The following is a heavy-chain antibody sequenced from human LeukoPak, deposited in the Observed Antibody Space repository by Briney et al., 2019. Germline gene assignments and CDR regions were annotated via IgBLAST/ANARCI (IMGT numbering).Heavy chain of an antibody. D-gene: IGHD3-16*01. CDR3: ARGSSLRTRFDY. J-gene: IGHJ4*02. CDR2: IYHSGST. CDR1: GYSVSSGYY. Sequence: SETLSLTCTVSGYSVSSGYYWGWIRQPPGKGLEWIGNIYHSGSTYYNPSLKSRVTISVDTSKNQFSLKLSSVTAADTAVYYCARGSSLRTRFDYWGQGTLVTVSS. V-gene: IGHV4-38-2*02.